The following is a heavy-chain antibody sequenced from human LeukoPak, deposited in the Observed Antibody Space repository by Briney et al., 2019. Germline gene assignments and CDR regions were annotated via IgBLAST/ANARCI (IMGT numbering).Heavy chain of an antibody. CDR1: GFTFSSYG. CDR2: ISYDGRNK. CDR3: AKDHAGAFDI. V-gene: IGHV3-30*18. Sequence: PGGSLRLSCAASGFTFSSYGMHWVRQAPGKGLEWVAAISYDGRNKYYADSVKGRFTISRDNSKNTLYLQMNSLRAEDTAVYYCAKDHAGAFDIWGQGTMVTVSS. J-gene: IGHJ3*02.